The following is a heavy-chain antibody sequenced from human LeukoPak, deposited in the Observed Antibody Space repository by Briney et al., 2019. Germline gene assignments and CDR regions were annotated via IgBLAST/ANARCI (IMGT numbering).Heavy chain of an antibody. CDR1: GFTFSDYY. J-gene: IGHJ5*02. V-gene: IGHV3-11*01. CDR2: ISGSGNIT. D-gene: IGHD3-22*01. Sequence: PGGSLRLSCAASGFTFSDYYISWIRQAPGKGLEWVSYISGSGNITYYADSVKGRFIISRDNSKNTLYLQMHSLSPEDTAVYYCAKFIFYSGSEGYGDRWGQGTLVTVSS. CDR3: AKFIFYSGSEGYGDR.